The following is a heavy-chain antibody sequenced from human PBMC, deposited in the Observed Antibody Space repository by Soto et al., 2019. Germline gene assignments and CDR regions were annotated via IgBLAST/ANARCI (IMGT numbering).Heavy chain of an antibody. CDR2: INHSGST. V-gene: IGHV4-34*01. CDR3: ARGRTYYDYVWGSYRLYYFDY. Sequence: SETLSLTCAVYGGSFSGYYWSWIRQPPGKGLEWIGEINHSGSTNYNPSLKGRVTISVDTSKNQFSLKLSSVTAADTAVYYCARGRTYYDYVWGSYRLYYFDYWGQGTLVTVSS. CDR1: GGSFSGYY. J-gene: IGHJ4*02. D-gene: IGHD3-16*02.